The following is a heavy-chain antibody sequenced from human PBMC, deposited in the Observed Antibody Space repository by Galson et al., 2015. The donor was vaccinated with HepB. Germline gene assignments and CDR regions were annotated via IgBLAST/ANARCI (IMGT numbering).Heavy chain of an antibody. Sequence: SLRLSCAASGFTFSSYAMHWVRQAPGKGLEWVAVISYDGSNKYYADSVKGRFTISRDNSKNTLYLQMNSLRAEDTAVYYCAKAMTTAYYYYYYMDVWGKGTTVTVSS. J-gene: IGHJ6*03. D-gene: IGHD4-11*01. CDR3: AKAMTTAYYYYYYMDV. V-gene: IGHV3-30-3*01. CDR1: GFTFSSYA. CDR2: ISYDGSNK.